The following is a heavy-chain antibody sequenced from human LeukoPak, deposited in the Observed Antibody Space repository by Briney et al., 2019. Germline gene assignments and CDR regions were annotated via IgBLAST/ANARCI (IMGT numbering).Heavy chain of an antibody. CDR2: IWYDGSNK. CDR1: GFTFSSYW. CDR3: ARDGAARDVDY. D-gene: IGHD6-6*01. V-gene: IGHV3-33*08. J-gene: IGHJ4*02. Sequence: GGSLRLSCAASGFTFSSYWMHWVRQAPGKGLEWVAVIWYDGSNKYYADSVKGRFTISRDNSKNTLYLQMNSLRAEDTAVYYYARDGAARDVDYWGQGTLVTVSS.